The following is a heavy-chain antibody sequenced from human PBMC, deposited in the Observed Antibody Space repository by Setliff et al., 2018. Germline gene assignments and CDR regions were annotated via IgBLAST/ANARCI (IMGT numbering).Heavy chain of an antibody. J-gene: IGHJ5*02. CDR1: GFTFSSYG. CDR2: IWYDGSNK. CDR3: AKNGFGVVALGVNNWFDP. Sequence: GGSLRLSCAASGFTFSSYGMHWVRQAPGKGLEWVALIWYDGSNKYYADSVKGRFTISRDNSKNTLYLQMNSLRAEDTAVYYCAKNGFGVVALGVNNWFDPWGQGTLVTVSS. V-gene: IGHV3-33*06. D-gene: IGHD3-10*01.